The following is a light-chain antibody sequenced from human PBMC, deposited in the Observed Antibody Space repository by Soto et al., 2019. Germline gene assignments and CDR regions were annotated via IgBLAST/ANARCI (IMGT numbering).Light chain of an antibody. V-gene: IGKV3-11*01. CDR2: EAS. J-gene: IGKJ4*01. CDR1: QTVSNK. CDR3: QQHINWPLT. Sequence: EIVLPQSPATLSSSPGERATLSCRASQTVSNKLAWYQHKPGQAPRLLIYEASNRATGIPARFSGSGSGADFTLTTSSLEPEDFALYYCQQHINWPLTFGGGTKVDIK.